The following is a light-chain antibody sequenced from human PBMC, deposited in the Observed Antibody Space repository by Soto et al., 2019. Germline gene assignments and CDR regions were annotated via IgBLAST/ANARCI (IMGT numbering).Light chain of an antibody. J-gene: IGLJ7*01. V-gene: IGLV1-47*02. CDR3: ATWDDSLSRAV. CDR1: SSNIGGNY. Sequence: QAVVTQPPSASGTPGQRVTISCSGSSSNIGGNYVYWYQQLPGTAPKLLIYSNIHRPSGVPDRFSGSKSGTSASLAISGLRSEDEALYYCATWDDSLSRAVFGGGTQLTVL. CDR2: SNI.